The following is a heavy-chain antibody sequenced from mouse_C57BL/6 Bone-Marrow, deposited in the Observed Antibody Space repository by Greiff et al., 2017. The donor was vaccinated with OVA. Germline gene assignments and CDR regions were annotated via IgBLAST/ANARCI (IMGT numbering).Heavy chain of an antibody. Sequence: QVTLKESGPGLLQPSQTLSLTCSFSGFSLSTFGMGVGWIRQPSGKGLEWLAHIWWDDDKYYNPALKSRLTISKDTSKNQVFLKIANVDTADTATYYCARIPYYYGSRGGWYFDVWGTGTTVTVSS. CDR1: GFSLSTFGMG. CDR2: IWWDDDK. CDR3: ARIPYYYGSRGGWYFDV. J-gene: IGHJ1*03. D-gene: IGHD1-1*01. V-gene: IGHV8-8*01.